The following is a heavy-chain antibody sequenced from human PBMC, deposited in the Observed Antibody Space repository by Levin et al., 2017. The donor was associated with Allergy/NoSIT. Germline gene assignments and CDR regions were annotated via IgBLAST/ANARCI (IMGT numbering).Heavy chain of an antibody. Sequence: GGSLRLSCAASGFTFSSYAMSWVRQAPGKGLEWVSAISGSGGSTYYADSVKGRFTISRDNSKNTLYLQMNSLRAEDTAVYYCAKHGPLRVTPPYYFDYWGQGTLVTVSS. D-gene: IGHD2-21*02. CDR2: ISGSGGST. CDR1: GFTFSSYA. J-gene: IGHJ4*02. V-gene: IGHV3-23*01. CDR3: AKHGPLRVTPPYYFDY.